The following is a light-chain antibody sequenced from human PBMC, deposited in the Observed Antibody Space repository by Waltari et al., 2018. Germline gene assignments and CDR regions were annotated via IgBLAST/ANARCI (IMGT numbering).Light chain of an antibody. V-gene: IGLV2-23*02. CDR2: EVI. CDR3: CSYAGDSTYV. Sequence: QSALTQPASVSGSPGQSITISCTGSSSDIGIYNLVSWYQHHPGKVPKLIIYEVIERPSGVSGRFSGSKSGNTASLTLSDLQPEDGADYYCCSYAGDSTYVFGTGTKVTVL. CDR1: SSDIGIYNL. J-gene: IGLJ1*01.